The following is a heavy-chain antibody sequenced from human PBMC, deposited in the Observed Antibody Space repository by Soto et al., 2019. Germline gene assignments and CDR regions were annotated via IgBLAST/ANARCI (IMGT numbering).Heavy chain of an antibody. CDR1: GGTFSSYA. D-gene: IGHD3-22*01. J-gene: IGHJ4*02. V-gene: IGHV1-69*01. CDR3: ARDRKGGSYDSSGYFLVYFDY. Sequence: QVQLVQSGAEVKKPGSSVKVSCKASGGTFSSYAISWVRQAPGQGLEWMGGIIPIFGTANYAQKFQGRVTPTADESTSTAYMELSSLRSEDTAVYYCARDRKGGSYDSSGYFLVYFDYWGQGTLVTVSS. CDR2: IIPIFGTA.